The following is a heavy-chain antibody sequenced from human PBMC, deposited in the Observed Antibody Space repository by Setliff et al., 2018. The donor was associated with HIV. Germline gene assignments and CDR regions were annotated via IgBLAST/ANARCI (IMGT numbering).Heavy chain of an antibody. J-gene: IGHJ4*02. CDR2: IYYSGTT. CDR1: GGSISSSSYY. V-gene: IGHV4-39*07. D-gene: IGHD3-3*01. CDR3: AGFSYNFWVYRFDH. Sequence: SETLSLTCTVSGGSISSSSYYWGWIRQPPGKGLEWIGSIYYSGTTYYNPSLKSRVTMSIDTSTQQFFLNVTSVTAADTAVYYCAGFSYNFWVYRFDHWGQGALVTVSS.